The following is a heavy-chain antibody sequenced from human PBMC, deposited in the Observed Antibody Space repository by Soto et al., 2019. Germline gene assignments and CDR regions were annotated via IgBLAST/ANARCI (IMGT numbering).Heavy chain of an antibody. J-gene: IGHJ4*02. CDR1: GVSISSDNW. CDR2: IHHSGST. V-gene: IGHV4-4*02. CDR3: ARDQGSHPGD. D-gene: IGHD6-13*01. Sequence: QVQLQESGPGLVRPSGTVSLTCAVSGVSISSDNWWSWVRQPPGKALEWIGEIHHSGSTNYNPSLKSRVTMSVVPSKELFSLTLNSVHAADTAFYYCARDQGSHPGDWGQGTLVSVSS.